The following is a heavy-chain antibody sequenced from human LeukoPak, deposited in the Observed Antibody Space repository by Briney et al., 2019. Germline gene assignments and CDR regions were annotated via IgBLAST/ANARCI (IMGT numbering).Heavy chain of an antibody. D-gene: IGHD4-23*01. CDR2: IIPILGLA. Sequence: SVKVSYNASGDPFSIYALSWVRQAPRQGLEWMGRIIPILGLAHYAQKFQGRVTITADKSESTAYMALSSLRSEDTAVYCCARDSDYGGNFFDYWGQGTLVTVSS. CDR3: ARDSDYGGNFFDY. V-gene: IGHV1-69*04. J-gene: IGHJ4*02. CDR1: GDPFSIYA.